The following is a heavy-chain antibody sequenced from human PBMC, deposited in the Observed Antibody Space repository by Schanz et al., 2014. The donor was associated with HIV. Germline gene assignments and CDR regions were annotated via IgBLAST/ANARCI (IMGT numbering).Heavy chain of an antibody. V-gene: IGHV3-33*01. CDR1: GFTFSSSG. CDR3: ARGLGY. Sequence: QVQLVESGGGVVQPGRSLRLSCTASGFTFSSSGMHWVRQAPGKGLEWVAAMWYDESHKGYADSVKGRFTISRDNSKNTLYLEMNSLRAEDTAVYYCARGLGYWGQGTLVTVSS. J-gene: IGHJ4*02. CDR2: MWYDESHK.